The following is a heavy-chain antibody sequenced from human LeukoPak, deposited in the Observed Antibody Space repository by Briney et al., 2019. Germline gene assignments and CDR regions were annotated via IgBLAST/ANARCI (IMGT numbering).Heavy chain of an antibody. CDR3: ARRYFDY. CDR1: GFTFSSYG. J-gene: IGHJ4*02. V-gene: IGHV3-7*03. Sequence: GGSLRLSCEAPGFTFSSYGMQWVRKAPGKGLEWVANIKQDGSEKYYADSVKGRFIISRDNAKNALYLQMSSLRAEDTAIYYCARRYFDYWGQGTLVTVSS. CDR2: IKQDGSEK.